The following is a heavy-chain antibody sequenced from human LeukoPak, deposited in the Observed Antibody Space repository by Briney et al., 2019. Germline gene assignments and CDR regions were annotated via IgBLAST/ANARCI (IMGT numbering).Heavy chain of an antibody. V-gene: IGHV4-59*12. D-gene: IGHD6-6*01. J-gene: IGHJ3*02. CDR1: GGSISSYY. CDR2: IYYSGST. Sequence: SETLSLTCTVSGGSISSYYWSWIRQPPGKGLEWIGYIYYSGSTNYNPSLKSRVTISVDTSKNQFSLKLSSVTAADTAVYYCAREWGYSSSPDAFDIWGQGTMVTVSS. CDR3: AREWGYSSSPDAFDI.